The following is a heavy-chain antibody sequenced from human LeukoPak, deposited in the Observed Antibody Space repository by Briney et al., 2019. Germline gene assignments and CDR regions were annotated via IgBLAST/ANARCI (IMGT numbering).Heavy chain of an antibody. J-gene: IGHJ6*03. CDR1: GFTFSSYG. V-gene: IGHV3-30*02. CDR2: IRYDGSNK. D-gene: IGHD2-2*01. Sequence: PGGSLRLSCAASGFTFSSYGMHWVRQAPGKGQGWVAFIRYDGSNKYYADSVKGRFTISRGNSKNTLYLQMNSLRAEDTAVYYCAKDDCSSPSCYWGDYYHYMDVWGKGTTVTVSS. CDR3: AKDDCSSPSCYWGDYYHYMDV.